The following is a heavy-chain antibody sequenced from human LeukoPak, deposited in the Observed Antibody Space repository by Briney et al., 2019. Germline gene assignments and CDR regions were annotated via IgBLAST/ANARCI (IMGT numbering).Heavy chain of an antibody. CDR1: GGSISSYY. V-gene: IGHV4-34*01. CDR3: ARDGDY. CDR2: INHSGGT. Sequence: SETLSLTCTVSGGSISSYYWSWIRQLPGKGLEWIGEINHSGGTNYNPSLKSRVTISVDTSKNQFSLKLSSVTAADTAVYYCARDGDYWGQGTLVTVSS. J-gene: IGHJ4*02.